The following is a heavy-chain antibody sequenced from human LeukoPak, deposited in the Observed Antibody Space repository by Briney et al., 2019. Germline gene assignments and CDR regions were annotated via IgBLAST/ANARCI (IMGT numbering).Heavy chain of an antibody. CDR1: GYSFTSYW. J-gene: IGHJ4*02. V-gene: IGHV5-10-1*01. CDR3: ACHLYCTGGGCSYFDY. D-gene: IGHD2-15*01. CDR2: FDPSDSYI. Sequence: PGESLRISCKGSGYSFTSYWISWARQLPGKGLEWMGRFDPSDSYINYSPSFQGHVSISADKSISTAYLPWSSLKASDTAMYYCACHLYCTGGGCSYFDYWGQGTLVTVSS.